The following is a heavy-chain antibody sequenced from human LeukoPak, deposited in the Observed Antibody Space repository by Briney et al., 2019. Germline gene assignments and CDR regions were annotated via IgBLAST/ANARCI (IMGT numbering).Heavy chain of an antibody. Sequence: ASVKVSCKVSGYTLTELSMHWVRQAPGKGLEWMGGFDPEDGETIYAQKFQGRVTMTEDTSTDTAYMELSSLRSEDTAVYYCATAATNPARFQHWGQGTLVTVSS. J-gene: IGHJ1*01. D-gene: IGHD5-24*01. V-gene: IGHV1-24*01. CDR1: GYTLTELS. CDR3: ATAATNPARFQH. CDR2: FDPEDGET.